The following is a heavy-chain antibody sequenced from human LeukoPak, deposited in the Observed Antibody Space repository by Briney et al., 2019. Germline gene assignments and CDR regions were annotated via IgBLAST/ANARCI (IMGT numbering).Heavy chain of an antibody. CDR2: ISGSGGST. CDR3: AKNGRRALVYGGAVDDAFDI. Sequence: PGGSLRLSCAASGFTFSSYAMSWVRQAPGKGLEWVSAISGSGGSTYYADSVKGRFTISRDNSKNTLYLQMNSLRAEDTAVYYCAKNGRRALVYGGAVDDAFDIWGQGTMVTVSS. CDR1: GFTFSSYA. J-gene: IGHJ3*02. D-gene: IGHD2-8*01. V-gene: IGHV3-23*01.